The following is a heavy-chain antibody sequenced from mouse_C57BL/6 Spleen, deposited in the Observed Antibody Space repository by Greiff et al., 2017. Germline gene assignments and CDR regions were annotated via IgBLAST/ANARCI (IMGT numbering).Heavy chain of an antibody. J-gene: IGHJ4*01. V-gene: IGHV7-3*01. Sequence: EVKLMESGGGLVQPGGSLSLSCAASGFTFTDYYMSWVRQPPGKAIEWLGFIRNKANGYTTEYSASVKGRFTISRDNSQSILYLQMNALRAEDSATYCGARDSPLDGSSYRDYAMDYWGQGTSVTVSS. CDR1: GFTFTDYY. CDR2: IRNKANGYTT. CDR3: ARDSPLDGSSYRDYAMDY. D-gene: IGHD1-1*01.